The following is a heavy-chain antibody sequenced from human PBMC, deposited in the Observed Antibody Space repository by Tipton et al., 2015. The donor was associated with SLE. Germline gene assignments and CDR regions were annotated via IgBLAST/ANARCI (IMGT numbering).Heavy chain of an antibody. Sequence: GLVKPSKTLSLTCTISGSPITRHYWSWIRQPPGKGLEWIGYIYDSESTKFNPSLESRVTISLDLSNNQFSLRLTSVTAADTAVYYCARVGDGTGYYYSLPRPSFDAWGQGTLVTVSS. CDR3: ARVGDGTGYYYSLPRPSFDA. CDR2: IYDSEST. D-gene: IGHD3-22*01. CDR1: GSPITRHY. J-gene: IGHJ4*02. V-gene: IGHV4-59*11.